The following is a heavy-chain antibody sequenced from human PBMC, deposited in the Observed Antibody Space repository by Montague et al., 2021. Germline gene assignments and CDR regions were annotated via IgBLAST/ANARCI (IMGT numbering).Heavy chain of an antibody. CDR3: ARVDCDGDCYIFDP. V-gene: IGHV4-39*01. CDR1: GASITSRPCN. CDR2: IYYSANT. J-gene: IGHJ5*02. D-gene: IGHD2-21*02. Sequence: SETLSLTCTVSGASITSRPCNWGCFRHPKGKGVVWSGSIYYSANTYYNPSLKSRLSISVDTTKNPFSLRLESVTAADTAVYHCARVDCDGDCYIFDPWGQGTLVTVSS.